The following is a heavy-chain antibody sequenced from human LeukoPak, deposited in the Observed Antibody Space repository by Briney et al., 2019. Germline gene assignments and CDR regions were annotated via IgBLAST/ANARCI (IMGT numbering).Heavy chain of an antibody. J-gene: IGHJ6*02. D-gene: IGHD4-17*01. Sequence: EASVKVSCKASGYTFTSYTISWVRQAPGQGLEWMGRIIPILGIANYAQKFQGRVTITADKSTSTAYMELSSLRSEDTAVYYCARTQDADYGDYGVHESMDVWGQGTTVTVSS. CDR2: IIPILGIA. CDR3: ARTQDADYGDYGVHESMDV. V-gene: IGHV1-69*02. CDR1: GYTFTSYT.